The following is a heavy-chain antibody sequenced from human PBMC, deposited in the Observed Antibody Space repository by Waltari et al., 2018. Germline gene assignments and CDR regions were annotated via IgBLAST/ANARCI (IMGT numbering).Heavy chain of an antibody. D-gene: IGHD4-17*01. CDR2: VDPEDGET. V-gene: IGHV1-69-2*01. CDR3: ARPTGFRLRTARAEYFQH. Sequence: EVQLVQSGAEVKKPGATVKISCKASGYTFTDYYMHWVQQAPGKGLEWMGRVDPEDGETIYAEKFQGRVTITADKSTSTAYMELSSLRSEDTAVYYCARPTGFRLRTARAEYFQHWGQGTLVTVSS. J-gene: IGHJ1*01. CDR1: GYTFTDYY.